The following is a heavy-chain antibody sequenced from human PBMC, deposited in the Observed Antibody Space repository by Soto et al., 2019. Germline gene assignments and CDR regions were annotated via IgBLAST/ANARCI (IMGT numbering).Heavy chain of an antibody. Sequence: PSETLSLTCDVYGGSFSGYIWTWIRQTPGKGLQWIGQINHSGSANYNPSLKSRVTISVHTSNSQFSLELNSVTAADTAVYYCARGLISGSHYSGGWYYFDSWGQGTRVTVS. CDR2: INHSGSA. J-gene: IGHJ4*02. D-gene: IGHD1-26*01. CDR3: ARGLISGSHYSGGWYYFDS. V-gene: IGHV4-34*01. CDR1: GGSFSGYI.